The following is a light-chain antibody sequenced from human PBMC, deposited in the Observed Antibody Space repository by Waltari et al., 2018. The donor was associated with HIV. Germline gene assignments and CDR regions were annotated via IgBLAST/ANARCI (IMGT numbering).Light chain of an antibody. CDR3: CSYAGSSFYV. CDR1: SSDVGTYNY. J-gene: IGLJ1*01. Sequence: QSALTQPRSVSGSPGPSATIPWPGTSSDVGTYNYVSWYQHHPGKAPKLILYDVSKRPSGVPDRFSGSKSGNTASLTISGLRVEDEVDYYCCSYAGSSFYVFGTGTQVTVL. CDR2: DVS. V-gene: IGLV2-11*01.